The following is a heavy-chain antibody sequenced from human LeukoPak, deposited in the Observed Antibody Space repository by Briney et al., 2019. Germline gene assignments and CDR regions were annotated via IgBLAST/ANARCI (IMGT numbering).Heavy chain of an antibody. Sequence: PGGSLRLSCAASGFTFRSYWMRWVRQAPGQGLEWVANIKEDGSEKYYVDSVKGRFTISRDNAKNSLYLQMNSLRAEDTAVYYCARVRGIAVAGTASIYFDYWGQGTLVTVSS. CDR2: IKEDGSEK. J-gene: IGHJ4*02. V-gene: IGHV3-7*01. CDR1: GFTFRSYW. CDR3: ARVRGIAVAGTASIYFDY. D-gene: IGHD6-19*01.